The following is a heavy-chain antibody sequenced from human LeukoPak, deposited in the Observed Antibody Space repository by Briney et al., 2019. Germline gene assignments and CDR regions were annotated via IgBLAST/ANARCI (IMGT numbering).Heavy chain of an antibody. V-gene: IGHV3-9*03. CDR3: AGGYDFVY. CDR1: GFTFDDYA. D-gene: IGHD5-12*01. J-gene: IGHJ4*02. CDR2: ISWNSDNI. Sequence: GGSLRLSCAASGFTFDDYAMHWVRQAPGKGLEWVSGISWNSDNIGYADSVKGRFTISRDNAKNSLYLQMNSLRIEDMALYYCAGGYDFVYWGQGTLVTASS.